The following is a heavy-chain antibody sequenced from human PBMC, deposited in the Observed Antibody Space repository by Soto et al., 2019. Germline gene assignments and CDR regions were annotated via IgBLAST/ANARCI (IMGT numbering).Heavy chain of an antibody. J-gene: IGHJ5*02. CDR3: ARHWIAGSSIP. Sequence: SETLSLTCSVSGDSISSSSQYWGWIRQPPGKGLEWIGSIHYSGTSYYNPSLKSRVTIFVDTSKNQLSLKLSSVAAADTAVYYCARHWIAGSSIPWGQGTLVTVSS. CDR1: GDSISSSSQY. CDR2: IHYSGTS. D-gene: IGHD2-21*01. V-gene: IGHV4-39*01.